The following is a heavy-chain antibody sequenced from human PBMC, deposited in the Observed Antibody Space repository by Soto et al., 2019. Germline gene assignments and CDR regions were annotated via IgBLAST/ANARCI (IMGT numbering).Heavy chain of an antibody. V-gene: IGHV4-4*02. CDR2: IHHSGAT. J-gene: IGHJ6*02. Sequence: QVQLQESGPGLVQPSGTLSLTCAVSGDSITGDNWWSWVRQPPGKGLEWIGEIHHSGATSYNPSLKSRVTISVDKSKNQFSLKLNSVTAADTAMFYCATQGFYRMGVWGRGTTVTVSS. CDR3: ATQGFYRMGV. CDR1: GDSITGDNW.